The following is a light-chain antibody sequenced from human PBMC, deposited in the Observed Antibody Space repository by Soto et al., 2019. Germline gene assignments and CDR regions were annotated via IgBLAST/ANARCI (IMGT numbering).Light chain of an antibody. CDR1: SSDVGGYNY. V-gene: IGLV2-14*01. Sequence: QSALTQPASVSGSPGQSITISCNGTSSDVGGYNYVSWYQQHPGKAPKLMIYEVSNRPSGVSNRFSGSKSANTASLTISGLQAEDEADYYCSSYTINSTVVFGGGTKLTVL. CDR2: EVS. CDR3: SSYTINSTVV. J-gene: IGLJ2*01.